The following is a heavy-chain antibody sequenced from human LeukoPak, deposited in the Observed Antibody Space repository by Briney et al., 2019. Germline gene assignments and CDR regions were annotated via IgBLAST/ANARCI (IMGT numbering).Heavy chain of an antibody. Sequence: GGSLRLSCAASGFTFSSYGMHWVRQAPGKGLEWVAVISYDGSNKYYADSVKGRFTISRDNSKNTLYLQMNSLRAEDTAVYYCAKELEEGGGYPNDYWGQGTLVTVSS. J-gene: IGHJ4*02. CDR1: GFTFSSYG. V-gene: IGHV3-30*18. CDR2: ISYDGSNK. D-gene: IGHD3-22*01. CDR3: AKELEEGGGYPNDY.